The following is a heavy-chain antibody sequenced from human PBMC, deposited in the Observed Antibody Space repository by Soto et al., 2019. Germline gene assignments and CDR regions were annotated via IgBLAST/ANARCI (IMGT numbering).Heavy chain of an antibody. Sequence: LSLSCAASCLLFSNNYMSWVRQAPGKGLERVSIMYSGGTTYYADSVEGRFTMSRDDSKNMVYLQMNSLRAEDTAVYYCARDGYSSNCCVLRGKGTLVTVSS. J-gene: IGHJ5*02. D-gene: IGHD6-13*01. CDR3: ARDGYSSNCCVL. CDR2: MYSGGTT. CDR1: CLLFSNNY. V-gene: IGHV3-53*01.